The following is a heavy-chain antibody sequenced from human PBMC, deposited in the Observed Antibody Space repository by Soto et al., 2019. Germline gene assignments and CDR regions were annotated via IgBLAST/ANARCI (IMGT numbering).Heavy chain of an antibody. CDR3: ARSPAYYDFRSGYHLYYYGMDV. Sequence: GESLKISCKGSGYSFTSYWIGWVRQMPGKGLEWMGIIYPGDSDTRYSPSFQGQVTISADKSISTAYLQWSSLKASDTAMYYCARSPAYYDFRSGYHLYYYGMDVWGQGTTVTVSS. D-gene: IGHD3-3*01. CDR1: GYSFTSYW. V-gene: IGHV5-51*01. CDR2: IYPGDSDT. J-gene: IGHJ6*02.